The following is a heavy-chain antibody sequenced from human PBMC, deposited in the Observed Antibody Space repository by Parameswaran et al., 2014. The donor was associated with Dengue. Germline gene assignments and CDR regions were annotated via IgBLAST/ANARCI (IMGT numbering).Heavy chain of an antibody. V-gene: IGHV1-2*02. D-gene: IGHD5-24*01. CDR2: INPNSGGT. CDR3: ARGTDGYKLDY. J-gene: IGHJ4*02. Sequence: WVRQAPGQGLEWMGWINPNSGGTNYAQKFQGRVTMTRDTSISTAYMELSRLRSDDTAVYYCARGTDGYKLDYWGQGTLVTVSS.